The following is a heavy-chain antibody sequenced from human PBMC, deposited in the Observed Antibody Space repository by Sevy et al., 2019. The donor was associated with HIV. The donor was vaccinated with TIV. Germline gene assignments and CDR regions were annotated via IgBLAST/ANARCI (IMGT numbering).Heavy chain of an antibody. D-gene: IGHD2-15*01. Sequence: ASAKVSCKASGGTFSSYAISWVRQAPGQGLEWMGGIIPIFGTANYAQTFQGRVTITADESTSTAYMELSSLRSEDTAVYYCARDFHVHGGNTSFDYWGQGTLVTVSS. J-gene: IGHJ4*02. CDR1: GGTFSSYA. CDR2: IIPIFGTA. V-gene: IGHV1-69*13. CDR3: ARDFHVHGGNTSFDY.